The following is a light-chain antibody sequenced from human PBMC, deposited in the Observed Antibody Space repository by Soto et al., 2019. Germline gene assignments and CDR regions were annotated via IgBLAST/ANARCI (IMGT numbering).Light chain of an antibody. CDR1: QRVSDW. V-gene: IGKV1-5*01. Sequence: DIQMTQSPSTLSASVGARGTITCRASQRVSDWLAWYPQKPGKAPKLLIYDASSLESPIPSRFIGSVYGTEFTLTISSMHPDDFANYYCQQYNIYTWRFGQGTKQEI. CDR2: DAS. J-gene: IGKJ1*01. CDR3: QQYNIYTWR.